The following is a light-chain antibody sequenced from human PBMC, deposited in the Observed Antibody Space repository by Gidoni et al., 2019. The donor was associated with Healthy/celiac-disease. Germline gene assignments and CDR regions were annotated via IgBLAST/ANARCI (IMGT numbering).Light chain of an antibody. V-gene: IGKV1-8*01. CDR2: AAS. CDR3: QQYYSYPRT. J-gene: IGKJ1*01. Sequence: AIRMTQSPSSFSASTGDRVTITCRASQGISSYLAWYQQKPGKAPKLLIYAASTLQSGVPSRFSGSGSGTAFTLTISCLQSEDFATYYCQQYYSYPRTFGQGTKVEIK. CDR1: QGISSY.